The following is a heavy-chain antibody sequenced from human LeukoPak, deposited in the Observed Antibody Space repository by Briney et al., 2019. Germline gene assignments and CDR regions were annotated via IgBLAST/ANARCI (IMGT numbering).Heavy chain of an antibody. CDR1: GFTFSSYA. CDR2: ISCSGGST. J-gene: IGHJ4*02. CDR3: AKVSVAGIILGY. Sequence: GGSLRLSCAASGFTFSSYAMSRVPQAPGKGLEWVSAISCSGGSTDHADSVKGPFTISRDNSKNTLYLQMNRLRAEDTAVYYCAKVSVAGIILGYGGEGTLVTVSS. D-gene: IGHD6-19*01. V-gene: IGHV3-23*01.